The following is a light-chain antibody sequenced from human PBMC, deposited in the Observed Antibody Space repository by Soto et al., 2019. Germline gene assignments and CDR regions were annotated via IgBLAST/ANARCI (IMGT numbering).Light chain of an antibody. V-gene: IGKV3-11*01. CDR1: QSVSSY. CDR2: DAS. Sequence: EIVLTQSPATLSLSPGERATLSCRASQSVSSYLAWYQQKPGQAPRLLIYDASNRATGIPARFSGSGSGTDFTLTISSLEHEDFVVYYCQQRSNWPLYTFGQGTKLEIK. J-gene: IGKJ2*01. CDR3: QQRSNWPLYT.